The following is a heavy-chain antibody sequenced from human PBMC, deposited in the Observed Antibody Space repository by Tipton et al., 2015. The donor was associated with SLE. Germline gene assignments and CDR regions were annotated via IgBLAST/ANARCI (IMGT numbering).Heavy chain of an antibody. CDR2: IKQDGSEK. J-gene: IGHJ4*02. D-gene: IGHD6-19*01. Sequence: SLRLSCAASGFTFSSYWMSWVRQAPGKGLEWVANIKQDGSEKFYVDSVKGRFTISRDNAKNSLYLQINRLRAEDTAVYYCAREGYSSGWYFDYWGQGPLVTVSS. CDR1: GFTFSSYW. V-gene: IGHV3-7*01. CDR3: AREGYSSGWYFDY.